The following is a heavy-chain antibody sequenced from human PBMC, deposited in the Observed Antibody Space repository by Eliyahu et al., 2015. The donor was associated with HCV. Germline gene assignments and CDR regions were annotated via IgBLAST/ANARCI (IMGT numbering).Heavy chain of an antibody. Sequence: EVQLVESGGGLVQPGGSLRLSCVVSGFTFTNYWMSWVRQAPGKGLEWVANIKKDGSEKYYVDSVKGRFTISRDNAKDSLYLQMNSLRAEDTAVYYCARGGKFYYDTTGYPGDFWGQGTLVTVSS. CDR2: IKKDGSEK. CDR3: ARGGKFYYDTTGYPGDF. CDR1: GFTFTNYW. J-gene: IGHJ4*02. V-gene: IGHV3-7*03. D-gene: IGHD3-22*01.